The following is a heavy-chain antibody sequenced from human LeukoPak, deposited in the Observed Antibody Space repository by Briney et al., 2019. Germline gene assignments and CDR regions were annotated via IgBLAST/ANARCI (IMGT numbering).Heavy chain of an antibody. J-gene: IGHJ4*02. Sequence: GASVKVSCKASGYTFIRYYIHWVRQAPGQGLEWMGIVNPSGDSTNYAQKFQGRVTVTRDTSTSTVHMELSSLRSEDTAVYYCARGIPGIAAAGIDYWGQGTLVTVSS. D-gene: IGHD6-13*01. CDR1: GYTFIRYY. CDR2: VNPSGDST. V-gene: IGHV1-46*01. CDR3: ARGIPGIAAAGIDY.